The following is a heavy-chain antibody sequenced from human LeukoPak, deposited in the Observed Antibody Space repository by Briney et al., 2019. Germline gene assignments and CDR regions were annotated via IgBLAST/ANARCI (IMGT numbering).Heavy chain of an antibody. Sequence: SETLSLTCTVSGGSISSGGYYWSWIRQHPGKGLEWIGYIYYSGSTYYNPSLKSRVTISVDTSKNQFSLKLSSVTAADTAVYYCARDRGEGGWFDPWGQGTLVTVSS. CDR3: ARDRGEGGWFDP. CDR2: IYYSGST. V-gene: IGHV4-31*03. J-gene: IGHJ5*02. CDR1: GGSISSGGYY. D-gene: IGHD2-15*01.